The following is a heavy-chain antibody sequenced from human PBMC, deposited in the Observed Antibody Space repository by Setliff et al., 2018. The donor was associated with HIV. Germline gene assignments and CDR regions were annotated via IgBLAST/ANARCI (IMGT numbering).Heavy chain of an antibody. CDR3: ARIEGYAYGSNWFDP. Sequence: SETLSLTCPVSGVSISSHSWTWIRQPPGKGLEWIGYFYYSGSTNYNPSLKGRVTISADTSEDQLSLKLSSLTAADTAVYYCARIEGYAYGSNWFDPWGQGTLVTVSS. V-gene: IGHV4-59*11. CDR2: FYYSGST. CDR1: GVSISSHS. D-gene: IGHD3-16*01. J-gene: IGHJ5*02.